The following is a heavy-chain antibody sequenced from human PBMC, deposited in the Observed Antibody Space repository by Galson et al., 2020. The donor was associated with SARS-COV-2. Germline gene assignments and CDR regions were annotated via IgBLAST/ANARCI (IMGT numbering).Heavy chain of an antibody. CDR2: IFRSGST. D-gene: IGHD2-21*01. Sequence: SETLSLTCNVSGDSIRSGDYYWSWIRQPPGKGLEWIGYIFRSGSTYYNPSLRSRPTILIDTSKNQFSLILSSVTAAETAVYYCARERFGFAGGYSYRGCFDYWGQGALVTVSS. CDR3: ARERFGFAGGYSYRGCFDY. J-gene: IGHJ4*02. V-gene: IGHV4-30-4*08. CDR1: GDSIRSGDYY.